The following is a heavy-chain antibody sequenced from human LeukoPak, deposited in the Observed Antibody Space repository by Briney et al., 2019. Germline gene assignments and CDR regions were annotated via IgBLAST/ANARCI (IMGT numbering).Heavy chain of an antibody. J-gene: IGHJ5*02. CDR2: IYYSGST. CDR1: GGSISSSSYY. Sequence: SETLSLTCTVSGGSISSSSYYWSWIRQPPGTGLEWIGYIYYSGSTNYNPSLNSRVTISVDTSKNQFSLKLSSVTAADTAVYYCARVHYDFWSGYYTGIISPETTNQLYNWFDPWGQGTLVTVSS. CDR3: ARVHYDFWSGYYTGIISPETTNQLYNWFDP. D-gene: IGHD3-3*01. V-gene: IGHV4-61*01.